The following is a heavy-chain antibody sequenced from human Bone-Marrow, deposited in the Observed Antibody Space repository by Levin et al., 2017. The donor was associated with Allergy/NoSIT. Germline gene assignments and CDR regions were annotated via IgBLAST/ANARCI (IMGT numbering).Heavy chain of an antibody. CDR2: IYGGGST. Sequence: GGSLRLSCVVSELNVTRNYMNWVRQAPGKGLEWVSVIYGGGSTYYADSVRGRFTVSRNTSKNRLYLEMNSLRAEDTAVYYCASSYVGSTGYFDYWGHGTLVTVSS. J-gene: IGHJ4*01. D-gene: IGHD1-1*01. V-gene: IGHV3-53*01. CDR1: ELNVTRNY. CDR3: ASSYVGSTGYFDY.